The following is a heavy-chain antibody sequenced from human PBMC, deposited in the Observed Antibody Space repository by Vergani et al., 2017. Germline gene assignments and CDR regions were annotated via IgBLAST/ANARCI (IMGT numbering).Heavy chain of an antibody. J-gene: IGHJ6*02. CDR1: GFTFSSYE. CDR3: ARDRASIAAAGLYYGMDV. V-gene: IGHV3-48*03. CDR2: ISSSGRTI. Sequence: EVQLVESGGGLVQPGGSLRLSCAASGFTFSSYEMNWVRQAPGKGLEWVSYISSSGRTIYYADSVKGRFTISRDNAKNSLYLQMNSLRAEDTAVYYCARDRASIAAAGLYYGMDVWGQGTTVTVSS. D-gene: IGHD6-13*01.